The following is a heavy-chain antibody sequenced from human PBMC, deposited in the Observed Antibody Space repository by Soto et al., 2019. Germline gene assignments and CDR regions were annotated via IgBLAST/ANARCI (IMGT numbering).Heavy chain of an antibody. Sequence: EVQLVESGGGLAQPGGSLRLSCEAAGFTFSIYTMNWVRQAPGTGLEWVSYISAASDTIYYADSVKGRFTISRDNAKNSLYLQMDSLRDEDTAVYYCARHYTTSRVGAWFDPWGQGTLVTVSS. V-gene: IGHV3-48*02. CDR1: GFTFSIYT. D-gene: IGHD3-3*01. CDR2: ISAASDTI. CDR3: ARHYTTSRVGAWFDP. J-gene: IGHJ5*02.